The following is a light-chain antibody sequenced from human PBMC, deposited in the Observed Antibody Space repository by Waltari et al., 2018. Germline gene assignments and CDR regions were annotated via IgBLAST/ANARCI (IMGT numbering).Light chain of an antibody. J-gene: IGKJ1*01. CDR1: QDISNY. CDR3: QQYDNLSPT. Sequence: DIQMTQSPSSLSASVGDRVTITCQASQDISNYLNWYQQKPGKAPKLLIYDASNVATGVPSRFSGSGSGTDFTFTISSLQPEDIATYYCQQYDNLSPTFGQGTKVEIK. V-gene: IGKV1-33*01. CDR2: DAS.